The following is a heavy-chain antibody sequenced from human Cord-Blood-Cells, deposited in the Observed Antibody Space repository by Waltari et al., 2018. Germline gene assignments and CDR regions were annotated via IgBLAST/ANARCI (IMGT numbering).Heavy chain of an antibody. D-gene: IGHD5-12*01. J-gene: IGHJ4*02. CDR3: ARDLAVGYSGYGFDY. Sequence: QVQLVQSGAEVKKPGSSVKVSCKASGGTLSSYTISWVRQAPGQGLEWMGRIIPILGIANYAKKFQGRVTITADKSTSTAYMELSSLRSEDTAVYYCARDLAVGYSGYGFDYWGQGTLVTVSS. V-gene: IGHV1-69*08. CDR2: IIPILGIA. CDR1: GGTLSSYT.